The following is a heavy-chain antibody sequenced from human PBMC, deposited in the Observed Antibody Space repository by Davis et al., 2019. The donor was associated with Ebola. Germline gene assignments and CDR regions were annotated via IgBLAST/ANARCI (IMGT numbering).Heavy chain of an antibody. CDR1: GFTFTSYA. V-gene: IGHV3-48*02. CDR3: ARGWRYFDS. D-gene: IGHD3-9*01. Sequence: GESLKISCVASGFTFTSYAMSWVRQAPGRGLEWISYVSSDSKTIYYADSVKGRFTISRDSATKSLYLQMDSLRDEDTALYYCARGWRYFDSWGQGILVTVSS. CDR2: VSSDSKTI. J-gene: IGHJ4*02.